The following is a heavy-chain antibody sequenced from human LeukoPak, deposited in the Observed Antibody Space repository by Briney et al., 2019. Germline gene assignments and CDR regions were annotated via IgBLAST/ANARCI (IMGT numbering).Heavy chain of an antibody. J-gene: IGHJ4*02. CDR1: GYTFTSYG. CDR3: ARGPGYYDILTGYYSTLDY. D-gene: IGHD3-9*01. Sequence: RASVKVSCKASGYTFTSYGISWVRQAPGQGLEWMGWISAYNGNTNYAQKLQGRVTMTTDTSTSTAYMELRSLRSDDTAVYYCARGPGYYDILTGYYSTLDYWGQGTLVTVFS. V-gene: IGHV1-18*01. CDR2: ISAYNGNT.